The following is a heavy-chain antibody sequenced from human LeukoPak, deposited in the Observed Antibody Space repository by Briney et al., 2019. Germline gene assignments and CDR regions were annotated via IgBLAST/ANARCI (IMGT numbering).Heavy chain of an antibody. CDR1: GGTFSSYA. CDR3: ARGYYYGSGSYQPLYYYYYMDV. D-gene: IGHD3-10*01. CDR2: IIPIFGTA. Sequence: SMKASCKASGGTFSSYAISWVRQAPGQGLEWMGGIIPIFGTANYAQKFQGRVTITTDESTSTAYMELSSLRSEDTAVYYCARGYYYGSGSYQPLYYYYYMDVWGKGTTVTV. V-gene: IGHV1-69*05. J-gene: IGHJ6*03.